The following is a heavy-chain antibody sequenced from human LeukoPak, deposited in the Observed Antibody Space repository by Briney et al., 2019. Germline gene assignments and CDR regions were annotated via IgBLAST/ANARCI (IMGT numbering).Heavy chain of an antibody. CDR1: GGSISSYH. J-gene: IGHJ4*02. V-gene: IGHV4-4*07. CDR3: AREIKYDFWSGYFDY. CDR2: IYTSGST. Sequence: PSETLSLTCTVSGGSISSYHWSWIRQPAGKGLEWIGRIYTSGSTNYNPSLKSRVTMSVDTSKNQFSLKLSSVTAADTAVYYCAREIKYDFWSGYFDYWGQGTLVTVSS. D-gene: IGHD3-3*01.